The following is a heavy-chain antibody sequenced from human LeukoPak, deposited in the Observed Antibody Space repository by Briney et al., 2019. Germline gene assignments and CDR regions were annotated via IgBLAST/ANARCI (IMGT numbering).Heavy chain of an antibody. V-gene: IGHV3-53*01. Sequence: GGSLRLSCAASRFTVSSNYMSWVRQAPGKGLEWVSVIYSGGSTYYADSVKGRFTISRDNSKNTLYLQMNSLRAEDTAVYYCARERLRLFDPWGQGTLVTVSS. D-gene: IGHD3-16*01. CDR3: ARERLRLFDP. CDR2: IYSGGST. J-gene: IGHJ5*02. CDR1: RFTVSSNY.